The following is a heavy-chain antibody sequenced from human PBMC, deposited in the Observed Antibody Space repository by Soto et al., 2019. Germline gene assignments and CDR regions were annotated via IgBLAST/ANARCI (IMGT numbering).Heavy chain of an antibody. V-gene: IGHV1-2*04. Sequence: AAVKVSCTASGYTFTGYDMHWVRQAPGQGLEWMGWINPNSGGTNYAQKFQGWVTMTRDTSISTGYMELSRLRSDDTAVYYCARGLVHDYVWGSYRYNWFDPWGQGTLVTVSS. CDR2: INPNSGGT. D-gene: IGHD3-16*02. CDR1: GYTFTGYD. J-gene: IGHJ5*02. CDR3: ARGLVHDYVWGSYRYNWFDP.